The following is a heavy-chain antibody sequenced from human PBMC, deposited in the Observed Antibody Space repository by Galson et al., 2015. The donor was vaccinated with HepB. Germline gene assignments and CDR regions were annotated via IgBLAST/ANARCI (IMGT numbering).Heavy chain of an antibody. CDR1: GFTFSSYN. CDR2: ISATGTTI. V-gene: IGHV3-48*03. D-gene: IGHD3-3*01. J-gene: IGHJ5*02. Sequence: SLRLSCAASGFTFSSYNMNWVRQAPGKGLDWISYISATGTTIEYADSVKGRFIISRDDAKNSLYLQVNSLRVEDTAVYYCAGDSRATFGEPNWFDPWGQGTLVIVSS. CDR3: AGDSRATFGEPNWFDP.